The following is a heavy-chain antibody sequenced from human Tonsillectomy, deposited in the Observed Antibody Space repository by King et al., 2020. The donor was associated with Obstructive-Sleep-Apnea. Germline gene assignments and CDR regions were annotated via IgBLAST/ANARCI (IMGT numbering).Heavy chain of an antibody. CDR1: GFTFSSYT. CDR2: SSNVGNFK. D-gene: IGHD6-13*01. J-gene: IGHJ6*02. CDR3: FAADFGMDV. V-gene: IGHV3-30-3*01. Sequence: VQLVESGGGVVQPGRSLRLSCAASGFTFSSYTMHWVRQAPGKGLEWVTLSSNVGNFKDYVDSVKGRFTISRDNSRNTLYLQMNSLRAEDTAVYYCFAADFGMDVWGQGTTVTVSS.